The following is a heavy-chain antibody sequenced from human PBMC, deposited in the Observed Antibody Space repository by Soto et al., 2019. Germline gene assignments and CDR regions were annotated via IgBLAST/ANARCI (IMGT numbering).Heavy chain of an antibody. CDR1: GFTFSSYA. D-gene: IGHD3-3*01. J-gene: IGHJ1*01. CDR3: AKDGLTIFGVVIMGFQH. Sequence: EVQLLESGGGLVQPGGSLRLSCAASGFTFSSYAMSWVRQAPGKGLEWVSAISGSGGSTYYADSVKGRFTISRDNSKNTLYLQMNSLRAEDTAVYYCAKDGLTIFGVVIMGFQHWGQGTLVTVSS. V-gene: IGHV3-23*01. CDR2: ISGSGGST.